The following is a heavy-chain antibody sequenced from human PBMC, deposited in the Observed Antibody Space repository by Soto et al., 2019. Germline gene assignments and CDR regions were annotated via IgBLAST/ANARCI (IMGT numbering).Heavy chain of an antibody. J-gene: IGHJ6*02. CDR3: AREKGNDSSGYYYYYYGMDV. CDR2: IYYSGST. CDR1: GGSISSGGYY. D-gene: IGHD3-22*01. V-gene: IGHV4-31*03. Sequence: SETRSLTCTVSGGSISSGGYYWSWIRQHPGKGLEWIGYIYYSGSTYYNPSLKSRVTISVDTSKNQFSLKLSSVTAADTAVYYCAREKGNDSSGYYYYYYGMDVWGQGTTVTVSS.